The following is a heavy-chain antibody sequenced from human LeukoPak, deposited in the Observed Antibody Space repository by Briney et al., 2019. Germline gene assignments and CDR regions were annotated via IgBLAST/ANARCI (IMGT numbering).Heavy chain of an antibody. CDR2: INHSGST. J-gene: IGHJ4*02. CDR1: GGSFSGYY. CDR3: ARVPSPSLYCSGGSCPSLFDY. V-gene: IGHV4-34*01. D-gene: IGHD2-15*01. Sequence: SETLSLTCAVYGGSFSGYYWSWIRQPPGKGLEWIGEINHSGSTNYNPSLKSRVTISVDTSKNQFSLKLSSVTAADTAVYYCARVPSPSLYCSGGSCPSLFDYWGQGTLVTVSS.